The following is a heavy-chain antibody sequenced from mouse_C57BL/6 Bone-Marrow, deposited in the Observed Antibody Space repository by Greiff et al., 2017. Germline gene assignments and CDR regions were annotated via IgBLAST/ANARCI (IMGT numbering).Heavy chain of an antibody. CDR1: GYNFTSYW. Sequence: QVQLQQPGAELVRPGASVKMSCKASGYNFTSYWITWVKQRPGQGLEWIGDIYPGSGSTHYNEKFKSKATLTVDTSSSTAYMQLSSLTSEDSAVEYCARGGYDARLPGAYWGQGTLVTVSA. D-gene: IGHD2-2*01. CDR3: ARGGYDARLPGAY. CDR2: IYPGSGST. J-gene: IGHJ3*01. V-gene: IGHV1-55*01.